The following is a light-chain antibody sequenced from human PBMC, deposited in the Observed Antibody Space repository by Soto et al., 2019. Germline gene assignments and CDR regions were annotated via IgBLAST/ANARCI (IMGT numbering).Light chain of an antibody. Sequence: QSALTQPASVSGSPGQSITISCTGTSSDVGSYNLVSWYQQCPGKAPKLIIYEVSERPSGVSNRFSGSKSGNTASLTISGDQDEDEADYYCCSYARSSTYVFGTGTKLSVL. CDR1: SSDVGSYNL. CDR2: EVS. J-gene: IGLJ1*01. CDR3: CSYARSSTYV. V-gene: IGLV2-23*02.